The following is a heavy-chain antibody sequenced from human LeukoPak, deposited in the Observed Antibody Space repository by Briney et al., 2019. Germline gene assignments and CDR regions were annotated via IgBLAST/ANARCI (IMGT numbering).Heavy chain of an antibody. CDR1: GGSISNYY. V-gene: IGHV4-59*01. CDR2: IYYSGNT. CDR3: ARLKKYSYGSENA. Sequence: SETLSLTCTVSGGSISNYYWSWIRQPPGKGLEWIGYIYYSGNTNYNPSLKSRVTISVDTSKSQFSLKLNSVTAADTAMYYCARLKKYSYGSENAWGQGTLVTVSS. J-gene: IGHJ5*02. D-gene: IGHD5-18*01.